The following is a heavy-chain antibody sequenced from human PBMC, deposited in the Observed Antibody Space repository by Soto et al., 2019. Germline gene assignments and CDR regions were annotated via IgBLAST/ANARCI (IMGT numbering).Heavy chain of an antibody. CDR3: AHAAYDSGYVYGLDV. Sequence: QITLKESGPTLVKPTQTLTLTCTFSGFSLSTSGVGVGWIRQPPGKALEWLTLIYWNDDKRYSPSLKSRLTLTQHTSKSPVVLTTTNMPPVDTATYSSAHAAYDSGYVYGLDVWGQGTTVTVSS. V-gene: IGHV2-5*01. J-gene: IGHJ6*02. CDR2: IYWNDDK. CDR1: GFSLSTSGVG. D-gene: IGHD5-12*01.